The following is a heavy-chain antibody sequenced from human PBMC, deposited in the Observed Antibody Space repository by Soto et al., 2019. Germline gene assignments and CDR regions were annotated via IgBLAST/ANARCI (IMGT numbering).Heavy chain of an antibody. CDR2: TRNKANKYTT. CDR3: ARVIRREGYSFDY. Sequence: EVQLVESGGGLVQPGGSLSLSCAASGFTFSDHYMDWVRQAPGKGLEWVGRTRNKANKYTTEYAASVKGRFTISRDDSNNALYLHMNSLKTEDTAVYYCARVIRREGYSFDYWGQGTLVTVSS. D-gene: IGHD4-4*01. V-gene: IGHV3-72*01. J-gene: IGHJ4*02. CDR1: GFTFSDHY.